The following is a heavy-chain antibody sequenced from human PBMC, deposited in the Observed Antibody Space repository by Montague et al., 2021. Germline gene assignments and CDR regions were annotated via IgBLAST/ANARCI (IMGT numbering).Heavy chain of an antibody. CDR2: TTLDGSST. Sequence: SLRLSCAASGFSFSSYWMHWVRQAPGKGLLWVSRTTLDGSSTTFADSVKGRFTTSRDNAKATLYLQMNSLRVEDTAVYYCARNLASAAPGAFDIWGQGTMVTASS. D-gene: IGHD6-13*01. CDR1: GFSFSSYW. J-gene: IGHJ3*02. CDR3: ARNLASAAPGAFDI. V-gene: IGHV3-74*01.